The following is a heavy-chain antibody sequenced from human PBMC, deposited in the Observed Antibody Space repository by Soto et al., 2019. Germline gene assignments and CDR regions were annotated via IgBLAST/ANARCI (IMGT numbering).Heavy chain of an antibody. Sequence: PSETLSLTCTVSGGSISSYYWSWIRQPPGKGLEWIGYVYYSGSTNYNPSLKSRVTFSRDNSKSTMYLQISSLRAEDTAVYYCAKTTDGWFSAFEIWGQGTMVTVSS. CDR1: GGSISSYY. J-gene: IGHJ3*02. D-gene: IGHD6-19*01. V-gene: IGHV4-59*08. CDR3: AKTTDGWFSAFEI. CDR2: VYYSGST.